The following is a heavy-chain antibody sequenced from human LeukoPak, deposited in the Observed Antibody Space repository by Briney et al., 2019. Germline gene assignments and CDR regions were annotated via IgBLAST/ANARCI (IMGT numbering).Heavy chain of an antibody. V-gene: IGHV4-59*01. CDR1: GGSISSYY. CDR3: ARCSGIAAAGTRADWFDP. CDR2: IYYSGST. J-gene: IGHJ5*02. Sequence: PSETLSLTCTVSGGSISSYYWSWIRQPPGKGLEWIGYIYYSGSTNYNPSLKSRVTISVDTSKNQFSLKLSSVTAADTAVYYCARCSGIAAAGTRADWFDPWGPGNLVTVSS. D-gene: IGHD6-13*01.